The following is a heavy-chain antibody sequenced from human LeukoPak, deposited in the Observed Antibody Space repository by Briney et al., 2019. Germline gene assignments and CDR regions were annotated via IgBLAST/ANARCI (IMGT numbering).Heavy chain of an antibody. V-gene: IGHV3-30*18. D-gene: IGHD6-13*01. CDR2: ISYDRSNQ. Sequence: GGSLRLSCVASGFSFRNYGMHWGRQAPGKGLEWVAFISYDRSNQYYTDSVKGRFTISRDNSKNTLFLQMNSLRPEDTAIYYCAKDWRWQQPIYGMNAWGQGTTVTVSS. CDR1: GFSFRNYG. J-gene: IGHJ6*02. CDR3: AKDWRWQQPIYGMNA.